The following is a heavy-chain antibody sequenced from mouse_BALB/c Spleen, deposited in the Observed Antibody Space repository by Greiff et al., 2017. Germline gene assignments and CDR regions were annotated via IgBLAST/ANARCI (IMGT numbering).Heavy chain of an antibody. D-gene: IGHD1-1*01. Sequence: EVQGVESGPGLVKPSQSLSLTCTVTGYSITSDYAWNWIRQFPGNKLEWMGYISYSGSTSYNPSLKSRISITRDTSKNQFFLQLNSVTTEDTATYYCARLEKLRGYAMDYWGQGTSVTVSS. CDR3: ARLEKLRGYAMDY. V-gene: IGHV3-2*02. J-gene: IGHJ4*01. CDR1: GYSITSDYA. CDR2: ISYSGST.